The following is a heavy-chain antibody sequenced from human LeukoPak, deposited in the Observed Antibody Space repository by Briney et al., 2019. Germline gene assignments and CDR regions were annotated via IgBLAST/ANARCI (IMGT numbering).Heavy chain of an antibody. CDR1: GFTFSSYE. D-gene: IGHD3-10*01. Sequence: GRSLRLSCAASGFTFSSYEMNWVRQAPGKGLEWVSYISSSGSTIYYADSVKGRFTISRDNAKNSLYLQMNSLRAGDTAVYYCARGNGLPRGVPFDYWGQGTLVTVSS. CDR3: ARGNGLPRGVPFDY. V-gene: IGHV3-48*03. CDR2: ISSSGSTI. J-gene: IGHJ4*02.